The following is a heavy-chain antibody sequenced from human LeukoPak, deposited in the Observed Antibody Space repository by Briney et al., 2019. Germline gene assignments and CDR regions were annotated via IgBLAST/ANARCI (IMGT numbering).Heavy chain of an antibody. V-gene: IGHV3-7*01. CDR3: VTDGDRYIELEY. CDR2: ANKDGNEK. D-gene: IGHD1-14*01. CDR1: GLSISNFW. J-gene: IGHJ4*02. Sequence: GGSLRLSCAVSGLSISNFWMHWVRQAPGKGLEWVAIANKDGNEKTYVDSVKGRFTLSRDNAKNSLYLQMNSLRAEDTTFYYCVTDGDRYIELEYWCRGTLVTVSS.